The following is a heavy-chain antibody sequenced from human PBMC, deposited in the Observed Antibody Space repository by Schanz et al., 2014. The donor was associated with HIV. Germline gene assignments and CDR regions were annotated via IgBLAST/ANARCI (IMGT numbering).Heavy chain of an antibody. J-gene: IGHJ4*02. V-gene: IGHV3-33*01. D-gene: IGHD3-10*01. CDR3: ASVRVGG. CDR1: GFTFSSYG. Sequence: QVQLVESGGGVVQPGRSLRLSCAASGFTFSSYGMHWVRQAPGKGLEWVAVISYDRSHKYYADSVKGRFTISRDNSKNTLFLQMDSLRVEDTAVYHCASVRVGGWGQGTLVTVSS. CDR2: ISYDRSHK.